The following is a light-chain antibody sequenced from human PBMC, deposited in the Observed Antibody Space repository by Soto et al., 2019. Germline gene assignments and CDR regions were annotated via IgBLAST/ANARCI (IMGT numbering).Light chain of an antibody. CDR3: QQYNKWPLT. J-gene: IGKJ1*01. V-gene: IGKV3-15*01. CDR1: HSVSID. Sequence: IVMAHSPATLSVSAGEMATLSCRASHSVSIDLAWYQQTPGQAPRLLIYGASTRATGIPVRFSGSASGTEFTLTISSLQSEDFTVYYCQQYNKWPLTFGQGTQVDIK. CDR2: GAS.